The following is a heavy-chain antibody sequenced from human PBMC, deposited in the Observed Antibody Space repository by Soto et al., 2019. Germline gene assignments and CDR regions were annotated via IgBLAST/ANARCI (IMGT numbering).Heavy chain of an antibody. CDR2: IYYSGST. Sequence: SETLSLTCTVSGGSISSYYWSWIRQPPGKGLEWIGYIYYSGSTNYNPSLKSRVTISVDTSKNQFSLKLSSVTAADTAVYYCARTSIAARPLYYYYMDVWGKGTTVTVSS. CDR3: ARTSIAARPLYYYYMDV. CDR1: GGSISSYY. D-gene: IGHD6-6*01. V-gene: IGHV4-59*08. J-gene: IGHJ6*03.